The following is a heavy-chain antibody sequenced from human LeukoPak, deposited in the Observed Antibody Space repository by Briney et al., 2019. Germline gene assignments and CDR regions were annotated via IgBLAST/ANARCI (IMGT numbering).Heavy chain of an antibody. Sequence: ASVNVSCKASGYTFTSYDINWVRQATGQGLEWMGWMNPNSGNTGYAQKFQGRVTMTRNTSISTAYMELSSLRSEDTAVYYCARGPYITIFGVAWSYGMDVWGQGTTVTVSS. D-gene: IGHD3-3*01. CDR1: GYTFTSYD. V-gene: IGHV1-8*01. CDR2: MNPNSGNT. CDR3: ARGPYITIFGVAWSYGMDV. J-gene: IGHJ6*02.